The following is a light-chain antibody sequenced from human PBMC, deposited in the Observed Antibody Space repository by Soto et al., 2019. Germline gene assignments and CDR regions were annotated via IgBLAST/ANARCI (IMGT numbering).Light chain of an antibody. J-gene: IGKJ2*02. CDR2: AAS. CDR3: QQGYSSPRT. V-gene: IGKV1-39*01. CDR1: QSISTY. Sequence: DIQLTQSPSSLSASVGDRVTITCRASQSISTYLNWYQQIPGKAPKLLIYAASTLQSGVPSRFSGGVSGTDFTLTISSLQPEEFATYFCQQGYSSPRTLGQGTKLEI.